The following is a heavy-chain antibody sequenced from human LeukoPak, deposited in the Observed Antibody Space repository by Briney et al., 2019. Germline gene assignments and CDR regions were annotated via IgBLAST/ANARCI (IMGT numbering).Heavy chain of an antibody. Sequence: SGGSLRLSCAASGFTFSSYSMNWVRQAPGEGLEWVSSISSSSSYIYYADSVKGRFTISRDNAKNSLYLQMNSLRAEDTAVYYCARGTPRGYDFWSGYYHARWGLLDYWGQGTLVTVSS. D-gene: IGHD3-3*01. CDR2: ISSSSSYI. V-gene: IGHV3-21*01. CDR1: GFTFSSYS. J-gene: IGHJ4*02. CDR3: ARGTPRGYDFWSGYYHARWGLLDY.